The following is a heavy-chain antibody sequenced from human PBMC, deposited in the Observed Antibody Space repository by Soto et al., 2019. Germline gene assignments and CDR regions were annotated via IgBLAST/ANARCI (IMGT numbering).Heavy chain of an antibody. Sequence: PGGSLRLSCAASGFTFSSYATSWVRQSPGKGLEWVSAISGSGGSTYYADSVKGRFTISRDNSKNTLYLQMNSLRAEDTAVYYCAKAGYYGSGSYENWFDPWGQGTLVTVSS. J-gene: IGHJ5*02. CDR3: AKAGYYGSGSYENWFDP. V-gene: IGHV3-23*01. D-gene: IGHD3-10*01. CDR2: ISGSGGST. CDR1: GFTFSSYA.